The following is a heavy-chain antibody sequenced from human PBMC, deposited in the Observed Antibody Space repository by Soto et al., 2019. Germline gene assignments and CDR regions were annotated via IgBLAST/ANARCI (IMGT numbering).Heavy chain of an antibody. CDR3: VKSGDNYNLLDY. CDR1: GFTLSYHY. CDR2: SSNSGSFT. D-gene: IGHD1-1*01. Sequence: PGGSLRLSCAASGFTLSYHYMSWIRQAPGKGLEWIGYSSNSGSFTRYADSVKGRFSISRDNAKSSLYLQISSLRGDDTATYYCVKSGDNYNLLDYWGQGTPVTV. V-gene: IGHV3-11*06. J-gene: IGHJ4*02.